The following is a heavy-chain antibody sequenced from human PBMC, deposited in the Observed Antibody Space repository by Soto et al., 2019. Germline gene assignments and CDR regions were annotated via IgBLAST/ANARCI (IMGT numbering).Heavy chain of an antibody. V-gene: IGHV1-8*01. J-gene: IGHJ6*02. CDR1: GYTFTSYD. Sequence: QVQLVQSGAEVKKPGASVKVSCKASGYTFTSYDINWVRQATGQGLEWMGWMNPNSGNTGYAQKFQGRVTMTRNTSISTAYMELSSLRSEDTAVYYCASARIAAHHAYYYYSMDVWGQGTTVTVSS. CDR3: ASARIAAHHAYYYYSMDV. CDR2: MNPNSGNT. D-gene: IGHD6-6*01.